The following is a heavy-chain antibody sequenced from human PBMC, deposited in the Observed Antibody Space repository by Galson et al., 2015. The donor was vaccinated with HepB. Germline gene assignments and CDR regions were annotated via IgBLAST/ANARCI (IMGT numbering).Heavy chain of an antibody. D-gene: IGHD3-3*01. Sequence: SLRLSCAASGFTFSSYWMHWVRQAPGKGLEWVAVISYDGSNKYYADSVKGRFTISRDNSKNTLYLQMNSLRAEDTAVYYCARVQRFLEWLRAGMDVWGQGTTVTVSS. CDR2: ISYDGSNK. V-gene: IGHV3-30-3*01. J-gene: IGHJ6*02. CDR1: GFTFSSYW. CDR3: ARVQRFLEWLRAGMDV.